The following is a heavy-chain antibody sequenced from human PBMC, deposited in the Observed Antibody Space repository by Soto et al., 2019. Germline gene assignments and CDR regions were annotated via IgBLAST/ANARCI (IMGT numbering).Heavy chain of an antibody. Sequence: PSETLSLTCTVAGDSISGSSSYGGWIRQPPGKGLEWIGSIYYSGTTHYNPSLRSRITISVDTSKNQFSLKVTSVTAADTAVYYCARHLAGAGSYNYYGMDVWGQGTTVTVSS. CDR1: GDSISGSSSY. D-gene: IGHD3-10*01. V-gene: IGHV4-39*01. CDR2: IYYSGTT. J-gene: IGHJ6*02. CDR3: ARHLAGAGSYNYYGMDV.